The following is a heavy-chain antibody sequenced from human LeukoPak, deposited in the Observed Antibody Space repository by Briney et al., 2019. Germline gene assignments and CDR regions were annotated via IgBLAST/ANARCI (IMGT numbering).Heavy chain of an antibody. V-gene: IGHV3-7*04. D-gene: IGHD2-21*02. CDR3: ARGDKGSF. J-gene: IGHJ4*02. CDR1: GFPFSSYW. CDR2: IKQGGNEK. Sequence: GGSLRLSCAASGFPFSSYWMSWVRQAPGKGLEWLAHIKQGGNEKYYVDSVKGRFTISRDDARNSLFLQMNSLRAEDTAPYYCARGDKGSFWGQGTLVTVSS.